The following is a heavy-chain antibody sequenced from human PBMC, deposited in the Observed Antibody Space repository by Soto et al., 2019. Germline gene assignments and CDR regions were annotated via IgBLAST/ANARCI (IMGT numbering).Heavy chain of an antibody. Sequence: ASVKVSCKASGYTFTGYYMHWVRQAPGQGLEWMGWINPNSGGTNYAQKFQGWVTMTRDTSISTAYMELSRLGSDDTAVYYCARGPLWFGELTYYYYYGMDVWGQGTTVTVSS. V-gene: IGHV1-2*04. D-gene: IGHD3-10*01. CDR2: INPNSGGT. CDR3: ARGPLWFGELTYYYYYGMDV. J-gene: IGHJ6*02. CDR1: GYTFTGYY.